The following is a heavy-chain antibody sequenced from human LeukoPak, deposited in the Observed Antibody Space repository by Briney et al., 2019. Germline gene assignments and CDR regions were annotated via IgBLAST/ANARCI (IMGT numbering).Heavy chain of an antibody. CDR3: TRRFDI. V-gene: IGHV3-48*04. CDR2: ISTSSSTI. J-gene: IGHJ5*02. CDR1: GFTFSDFD. Sequence: GGSLRLSCVASGFTFSDFDMNWVRQTPERGLEWVSYISTSSSTIYYADSVRGRFTISRDNAKNSVFLQMNSLRVEDTAVCYCTRRFDIWGQGTLVTVSS.